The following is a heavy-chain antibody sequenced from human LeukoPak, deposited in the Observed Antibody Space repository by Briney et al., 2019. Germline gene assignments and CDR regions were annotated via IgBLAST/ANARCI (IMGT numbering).Heavy chain of an antibody. D-gene: IGHD3-10*01. V-gene: IGHV3-23*01. CDR3: AGPPQASSFDI. Sequence: PGGSLRLSCAASGFTFSSYDMTWVRQAPGKGLEWVSAISGSGDNTYYADSVKGRFTISRDNSKNTLYLQMNSLRAEDTAVYYCAGPPQASSFDIWGQGTMVTVSS. J-gene: IGHJ3*02. CDR2: ISGSGDNT. CDR1: GFTFSSYD.